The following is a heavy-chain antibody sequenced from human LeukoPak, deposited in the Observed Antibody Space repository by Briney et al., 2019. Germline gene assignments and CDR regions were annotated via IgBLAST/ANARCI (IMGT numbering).Heavy chain of an antibody. CDR3: ARGVVDSSGYWEDFDY. D-gene: IGHD3-22*01. J-gene: IGHJ4*02. V-gene: IGHV1-2*02. Sequence: ASVKVSCKASGYAFTGYYMHWVRQAPGQGLEWMGWINPNSGGTNYAQKFQGRVTMTRDTSISTAYMELSRLRSDDTALYYCARGVVDSSGYWEDFDYWGQGTLVTVSS. CDR1: GYAFTGYY. CDR2: INPNSGGT.